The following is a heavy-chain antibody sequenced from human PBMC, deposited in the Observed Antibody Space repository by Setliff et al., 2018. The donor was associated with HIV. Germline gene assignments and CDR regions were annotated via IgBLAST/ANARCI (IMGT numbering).Heavy chain of an antibody. CDR2: IYYNGDT. CDR1: GDSISNSAYV. CDR3: ARRLVVVAAEDYFDS. D-gene: IGHD2-15*01. Sequence: SETLSLTCSVSGDSISNSAYVWGWIRQTSGKGLEYIGSIYYNGDTYYNPSLKSRVTISVDTSNNQFSLKLRSVTAADTAVYYCARRLVVVAAEDYFDSWGQGALVTVSS. V-gene: IGHV4-39*01. J-gene: IGHJ4*02.